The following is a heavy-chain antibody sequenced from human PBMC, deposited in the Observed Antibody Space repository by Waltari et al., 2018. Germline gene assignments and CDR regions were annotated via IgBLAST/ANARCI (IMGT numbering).Heavy chain of an antibody. J-gene: IGHJ6*03. CDR2: IYYSGST. D-gene: IGHD5-18*01. V-gene: IGHV4-59*01. CDR1: GGSISSYY. CDR3: ARGGHSYGQGYYYYYMDV. Sequence: QVQLKESGPGLVKPSETLSLTCTVSGGSISSYYWSWIRQPPGKGLEWIGYIYYSGSTNYNPSLKSRVTISVDTSKNQFSLKLSSVTAADTAVYYCARGGHSYGQGYYYYYMDVWGKGTTVTISS.